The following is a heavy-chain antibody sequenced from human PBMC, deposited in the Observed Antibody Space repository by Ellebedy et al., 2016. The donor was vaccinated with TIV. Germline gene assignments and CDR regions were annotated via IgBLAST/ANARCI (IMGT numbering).Heavy chain of an antibody. CDR3: ARAGSSGSYYMGGPGFDY. CDR1: GFTFSSYS. Sequence: GESLKISXAASGFTFSSYSMNWVRQAPGKGLEWVSYISSSSSTIYYADSVKGRFTISRDNAKNSLYLQMNSLRDEDTAVYYCARAGSSGSYYMGGPGFDYWGQGTLVTVSS. V-gene: IGHV3-48*02. J-gene: IGHJ4*02. D-gene: IGHD1-26*01. CDR2: ISSSSSTI.